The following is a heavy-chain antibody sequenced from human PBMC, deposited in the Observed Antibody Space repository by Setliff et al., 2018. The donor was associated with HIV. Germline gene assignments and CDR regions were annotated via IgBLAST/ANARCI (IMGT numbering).Heavy chain of an antibody. CDR2: INPSSGST. Sequence: ASVKVSCKASGYTFTSYYMHWVRQAPGQGLEWMGIINPSSGSTTYAQKFQGRVTMTRDTSTSTVYMELSSLGSEDTAVYYCARGSGGYCSDGSCYFGFGLALWGQGTTVTVSS. CDR1: GYTFTSYY. D-gene: IGHD2-15*01. J-gene: IGHJ6*02. CDR3: ARGSGGYCSDGSCYFGFGLAL. V-gene: IGHV1-46*01.